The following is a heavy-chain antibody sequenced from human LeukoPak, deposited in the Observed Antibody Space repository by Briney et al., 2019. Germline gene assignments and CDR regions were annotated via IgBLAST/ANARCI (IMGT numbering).Heavy chain of an antibody. V-gene: IGHV3-11*04. CDR1: GFTFSDYY. J-gene: IGHJ4*02. D-gene: IGHD3-16*01. CDR2: ISSGSNTI. Sequence: KAGGSLRLSCAASGFTFSDYYMSWIRQAPGKGLEWISYISSGSNTIFYADSVQGRSTISRDNSKNSLFLQMNSLRADDTAVYFCARDRSSYSDSWGQGTLVTVSS. CDR3: ARDRSSYSDS.